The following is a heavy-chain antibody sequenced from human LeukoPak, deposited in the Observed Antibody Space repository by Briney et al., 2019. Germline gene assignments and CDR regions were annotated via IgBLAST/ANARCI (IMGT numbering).Heavy chain of an antibody. Sequence: SETLSLTCAVYGGSFSGYYWSWIRQPPGKGLEWIGEINHSGSTNYNPSLKSRVTISVDTSKNQFSLKLSPVTAADTAVYYCARSRHRIAVAGGSAFDIWGQGTMVAVSS. D-gene: IGHD6-19*01. CDR2: INHSGST. J-gene: IGHJ3*02. CDR1: GGSFSGYY. V-gene: IGHV4-34*01. CDR3: ARSRHRIAVAGGSAFDI.